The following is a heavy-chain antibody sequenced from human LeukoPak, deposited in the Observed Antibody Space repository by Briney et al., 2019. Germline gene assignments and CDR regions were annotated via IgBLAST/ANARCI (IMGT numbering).Heavy chain of an antibody. D-gene: IGHD3-9*01. CDR1: GFTFSSYW. Sequence: PGGSLRLSCAASGFTFSSYWMSWVRQAPGKGLEWVANIKQDGSEKYYVDSVKGRFTISRDNAKDSLYLQMNSLRAEDTAVYYCARAPDILTGYYSVSLSYWGQGTLVTASS. CDR3: ARAPDILTGYYSVSLSY. CDR2: IKQDGSEK. V-gene: IGHV3-7*01. J-gene: IGHJ4*02.